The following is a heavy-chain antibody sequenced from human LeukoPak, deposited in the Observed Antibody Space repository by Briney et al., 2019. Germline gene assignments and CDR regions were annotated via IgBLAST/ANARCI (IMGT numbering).Heavy chain of an antibody. V-gene: IGHV3-30*02. CDR1: RFTFSSYS. CDR3: VKVIAVAGTGRRASWVIDI. CDR2: IRNGGSNK. D-gene: IGHD6-19*01. Sequence: GGSLRLSCAASRFTFSSYSMHWVRQAPGKGLEWVSSIRNGGSNKYYYADSVKGWITISKNTTNKPLYLKMNSLSAEDAALYYGVKVIAVAGTGRRASWVIDIWGEGRMVTASS. J-gene: IGHJ3*02.